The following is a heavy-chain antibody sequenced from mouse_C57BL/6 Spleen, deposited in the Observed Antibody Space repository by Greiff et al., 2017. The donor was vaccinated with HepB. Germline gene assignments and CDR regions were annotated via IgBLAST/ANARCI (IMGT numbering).Heavy chain of an antibody. CDR3: ARDGYYGEYFDY. Sequence: VQLQQSGAELVRPGASVKLSCKASGYPFTDYYINWVKQRPGQGLEWIARIYPGSGNTYYNEKFKGKATLTAEKSSSTAYMQLSSLTSEDSAVYFCARDGYYGEYFDYWGQGTTLTVSS. CDR2: IYPGSGNT. CDR1: GYPFTDYY. V-gene: IGHV1-76*01. J-gene: IGHJ2*01. D-gene: IGHD2-3*01.